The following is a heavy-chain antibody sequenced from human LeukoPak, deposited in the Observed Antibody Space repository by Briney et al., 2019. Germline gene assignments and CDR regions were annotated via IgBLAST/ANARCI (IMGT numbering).Heavy chain of an antibody. D-gene: IGHD6-19*01. CDR2: IYYSGST. CDR1: GGSISIYY. Sequence: PSETLSLTCTVSGGSISIYYWSWIRQPPGKGLEWVGYIYYSGSTNYNPSLKSRVTISVDTSKNQFSLKLSSVTAADTAVYYCAREEYSSGWYDYWGQGTLVTVSS. CDR3: AREEYSSGWYDY. V-gene: IGHV4-59*01. J-gene: IGHJ4*02.